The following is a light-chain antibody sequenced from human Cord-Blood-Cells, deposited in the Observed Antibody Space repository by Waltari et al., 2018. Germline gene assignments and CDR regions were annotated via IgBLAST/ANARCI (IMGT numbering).Light chain of an antibody. J-gene: IGLJ3*02. Sequence: QSALTQPASVSGSPGQSITISCTGTSSDVGSYNLVSWSQQHPGKAPTLMIYGGSKRPSGVSNRFSGSKSGNTASLTISGLQAEDEADYYCCSYAGSSTWVFGGGTKLTVL. V-gene: IGLV2-23*01. CDR3: CSYAGSSTWV. CDR1: SSDVGSYNL. CDR2: GGS.